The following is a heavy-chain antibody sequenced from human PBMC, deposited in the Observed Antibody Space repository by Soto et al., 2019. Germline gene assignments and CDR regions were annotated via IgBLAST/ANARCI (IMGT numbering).Heavy chain of an antibody. CDR1: GFTFTSAA. CDR3: AADATAWQQMVPSDY. J-gene: IGHJ4*02. CDR2: IAVGSGYT. D-gene: IGHD2-8*01. V-gene: IGHV1-58*01. Sequence: GASVNVSCKASGFTFTSAAFQWVRQARGQRLEWIGWIAVGSGYTNYAQRFQDRVTPTRDMSTATTYMELSRLTSEDTAIYYCAADATAWQQMVPSDYWGQGTLVTVSS.